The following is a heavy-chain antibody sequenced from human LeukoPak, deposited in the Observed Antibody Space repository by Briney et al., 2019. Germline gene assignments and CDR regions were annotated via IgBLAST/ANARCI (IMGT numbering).Heavy chain of an antibody. CDR3: ARGGSGSSTWFDP. CDR1: GYTFSNYG. Sequence: ASVKVSCKASGYTFSNYGISWVRQAPGQGLKWMGWISAYNGDTNYAQKLQGRVTMTTDTSTSTAYMELRSLRSDDTAIYYCARGGSGSSTWFDPWGQGTLVTVSS. D-gene: IGHD6-6*01. V-gene: IGHV1-18*01. CDR2: ISAYNGDT. J-gene: IGHJ5*02.